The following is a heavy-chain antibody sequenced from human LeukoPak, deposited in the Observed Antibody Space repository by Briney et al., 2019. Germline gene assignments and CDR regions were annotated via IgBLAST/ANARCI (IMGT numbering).Heavy chain of an antibody. CDR1: GGSISSSSYY. V-gene: IGHV4-39*01. J-gene: IGHJ5*02. CDR2: IYYSGST. D-gene: IGHD2-21*01. Sequence: SETLSLTCTVSGGSISSSSYYWGWIRQPPGKGLEWIGSIYYSGSTYYNPSLKSRVTISVDTSKNQFSLKLSSVTAADTAVYYCAGGLLSPPFDPWGQGTLVTVSS. CDR3: AGGLLSPPFDP.